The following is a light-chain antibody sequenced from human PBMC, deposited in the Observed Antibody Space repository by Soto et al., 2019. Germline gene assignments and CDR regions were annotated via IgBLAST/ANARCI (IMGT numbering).Light chain of an antibody. CDR2: CAA. V-gene: IGKV3-20*01. CDR1: QGVSSSY. J-gene: IGKJ1*01. Sequence: EIVLTQSPGTLSLSPGERATLSCRASQGVSSSYLACYQQKPGQAPSLLIYCAASSATGSPDTFSGSGSGTDFTLTIISLQAEDVAVYYCQQYYSTSWTFGQGTKVDIK. CDR3: QQYYSTSWT.